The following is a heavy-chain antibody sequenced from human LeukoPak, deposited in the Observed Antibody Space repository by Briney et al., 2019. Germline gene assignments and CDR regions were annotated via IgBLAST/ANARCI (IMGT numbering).Heavy chain of an antibody. D-gene: IGHD4-17*01. CDR3: ARDKFLTVTTPSGGISGVVPSYYYYGMDV. J-gene: IGHJ6*02. Sequence: SETLSLTCTVSGGSISSYYWSWIRQPPGKGLEWIGYIYYSGSTNYNPSLKSRVTISVDTSKNQFSLKLSSVTAADTAVYYCARDKFLTVTTPSGGISGVVPSYYYYGMDVWGQGTTVTVSS. V-gene: IGHV4-59*01. CDR2: IYYSGST. CDR1: GGSISSYY.